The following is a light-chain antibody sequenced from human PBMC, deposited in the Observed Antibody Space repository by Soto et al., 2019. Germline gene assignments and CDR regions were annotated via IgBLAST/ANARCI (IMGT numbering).Light chain of an antibody. Sequence: QSVLTQPASVSGSPGQSITISCTGTSGDIGSYNRVSWYQPHPGKAPKRIIHEVTDRPSGVSNRFSGSKSGNTASLTISGLQAEDAAEYYCSSYTNINTRAGVFGTGTKLTVL. V-gene: IGLV2-14*01. CDR2: EVT. CDR1: SGDIGSYNR. CDR3: SSYTNINTRAGV. J-gene: IGLJ1*01.